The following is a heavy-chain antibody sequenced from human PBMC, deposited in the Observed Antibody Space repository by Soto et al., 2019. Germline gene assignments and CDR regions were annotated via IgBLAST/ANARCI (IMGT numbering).Heavy chain of an antibody. CDR2: ISSTGTSK. D-gene: IGHD2-8*01. CDR3: ARNYHGEIVYASY. V-gene: IGHV3-11*01. CDR1: GFTFSDYY. J-gene: IGHJ4*02. Sequence: QVQLVESGGGLVTPGGSLRLSCAASGFTFSDYYMSWIRQAPGKGLEWVSHISSTGTSKYYGDSVKGRFTVSRDNAKNSLYLQMNSLRAEDTAVYYCARNYHGEIVYASYWGQGILVTVSS.